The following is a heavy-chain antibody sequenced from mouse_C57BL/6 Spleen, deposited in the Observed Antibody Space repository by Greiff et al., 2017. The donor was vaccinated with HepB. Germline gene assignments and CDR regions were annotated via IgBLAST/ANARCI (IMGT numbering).Heavy chain of an antibody. V-gene: IGHV1-15*01. D-gene: IGHD2-10*01. J-gene: IGHJ2*01. Sequence: QVQLQQSGAELVRPGASVTLSCKASGYTFTDYEMHWVKQTPVHGLEWIGAIDPETGGTAYNQKFKGKAILTADKSSSTAYMELRSLTSEDSAVYYCTRVPYYGNYVDYFDYWGQGTTLTVSS. CDR1: GYTFTDYE. CDR2: IDPETGGT. CDR3: TRVPYYGNYVDYFDY.